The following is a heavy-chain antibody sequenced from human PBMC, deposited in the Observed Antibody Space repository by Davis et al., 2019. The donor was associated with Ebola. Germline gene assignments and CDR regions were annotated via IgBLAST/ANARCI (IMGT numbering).Heavy chain of an antibody. D-gene: IGHD3-3*01. V-gene: IGHV3-23*01. J-gene: IGHJ6*04. CDR1: GFTFSSYA. Sequence: PGGSLRLSCAASGFTFSSYAMHWVRQAPGKGLEWVSAISGSGGSTYYADSVKGRFTISRDNFKNTLYLQMNSLRAEDTALYYCARGLHYDFWSGRDVWGKGTTVTVSS. CDR3: ARGLHYDFWSGRDV. CDR2: ISGSGGST.